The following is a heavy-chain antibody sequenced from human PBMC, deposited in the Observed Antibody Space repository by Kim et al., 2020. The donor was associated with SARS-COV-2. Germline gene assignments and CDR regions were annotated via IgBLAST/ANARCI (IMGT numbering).Heavy chain of an antibody. CDR3: ASYCSSTSCGYYYYYYGMDV. CDR1: GYTFTSYG. D-gene: IGHD2-2*01. Sequence: ASVKVSCKASGYTFTSYGISWVRQAPGQGLEWMGWISAYNGNTNYAQKLQGRVTMTTDTSTSTAYMELRSLRSDDTAVYYCASYCSSTSCGYYYYYYGMDVWGQGTTVTVSS. J-gene: IGHJ6*02. CDR2: ISAYNGNT. V-gene: IGHV1-18*01.